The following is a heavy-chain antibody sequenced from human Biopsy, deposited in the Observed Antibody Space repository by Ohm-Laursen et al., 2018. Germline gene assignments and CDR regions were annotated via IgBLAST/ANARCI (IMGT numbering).Heavy chain of an antibody. D-gene: IGHD5/OR15-5a*01. J-gene: IGHJ6*02. CDR1: GFIFDDYA. Sequence: SLRLSCAATGFIFDDYAMHWVRQAPGKGLEWVSGISWDSGRIDYADSVKGRFTISRDNGRNSMFLQMSSLTAEDTAVYFCARGVYDTTEFFFGLDVWGQGTTVTVSS. CDR2: ISWDSGRI. V-gene: IGHV3-9*01. CDR3: ARGVYDTTEFFFGLDV.